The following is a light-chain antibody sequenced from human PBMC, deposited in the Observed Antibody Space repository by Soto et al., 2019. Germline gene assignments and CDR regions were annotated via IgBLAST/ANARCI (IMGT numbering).Light chain of an antibody. CDR2: DTS. CDR3: QQYASLPLT. V-gene: IGKV1-33*01. Sequence: DIQMTQSPSSLSASVLYIVTITCQASQDISKYLNWFQQKPGKAPKLLIYDTSNLETGVPSRFSGSGSGTDFIFTISSLQPEDIATYYCQQYASLPLTFGGGTKVDIK. CDR1: QDISKY. J-gene: IGKJ4*01.